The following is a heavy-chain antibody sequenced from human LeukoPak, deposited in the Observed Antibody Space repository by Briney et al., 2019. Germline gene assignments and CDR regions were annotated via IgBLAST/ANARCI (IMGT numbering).Heavy chain of an antibody. Sequence: SETLSLTCTVSGGSISSSSYYWGWIRQPPGKGLEWIGSIYYSGSTYYNPSLKSRVTISVDTSKNQFSLKLSSVTAADTAVYYCAREINWNGYYYYYMDVWGKGTTVTVSS. V-gene: IGHV4-39*02. CDR1: GGSISSSSYY. D-gene: IGHD1-20*01. CDR3: AREINWNGYYYYYMDV. J-gene: IGHJ6*03. CDR2: IYYSGST.